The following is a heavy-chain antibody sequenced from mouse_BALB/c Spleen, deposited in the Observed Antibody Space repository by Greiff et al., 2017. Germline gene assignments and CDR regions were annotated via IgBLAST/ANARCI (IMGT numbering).Heavy chain of an antibody. D-gene: IGHD1-1*01. Sequence: EVQLQQSGPGLVKPSQSLSLTCSVTGYSITSGYYWNWIRQFPGNKLEWMGYISYDGSNNYNPSLKNRISITRDTSKNQFFLKLNSVTTEDTATYYCAREGLRYERGFAYWGQGTLVTVSA. CDR2: ISYDGSN. J-gene: IGHJ3*01. CDR3: AREGLRYERGFAY. V-gene: IGHV3-6*02. CDR1: GYSITSGYY.